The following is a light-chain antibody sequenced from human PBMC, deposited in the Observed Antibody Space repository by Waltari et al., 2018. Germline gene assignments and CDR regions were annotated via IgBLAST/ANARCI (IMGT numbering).Light chain of an antibody. CDR2: RAS. V-gene: IGKV3-20*01. J-gene: IGKJ1*01. CDR1: QSVGSSS. Sequence: EIVLTQSPRTASLSPRERVTLSCRASQSVGSSSLAWYQQKPGQAPRLVIYRASRRATGIPDRFSGSGSGTDFSLTISRLEPEDFAVYYCQQHGTLPATFGQGTKVEIK. CDR3: QQHGTLPAT.